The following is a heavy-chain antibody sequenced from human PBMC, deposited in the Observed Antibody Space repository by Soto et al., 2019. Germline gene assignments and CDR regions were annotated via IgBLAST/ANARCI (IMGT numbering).Heavy chain of an antibody. J-gene: IGHJ5*02. D-gene: IGHD3-10*01. V-gene: IGHV1-69*06. Sequence: QVQLVQSWAEVKKPGSSVKVSCKASGGTFSSYAISWVRQAPGQGLDWMGGIIPIFGTANYAQKFQGRVTITADKSTSTAYMELSSLRSEDTAVYYCARLCIVRGEGSGWFDPWGQGTLVTVSS. CDR2: IIPIFGTA. CDR3: ARLCIVRGEGSGWFDP. CDR1: GGTFSSYA.